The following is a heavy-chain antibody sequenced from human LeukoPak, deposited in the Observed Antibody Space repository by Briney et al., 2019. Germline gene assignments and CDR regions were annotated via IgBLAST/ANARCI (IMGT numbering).Heavy chain of an antibody. Sequence: ASVKVSCKASGYTFTSYGISWVRQAPGQGLEWMGWISAYNGNTNYAQKPQGRVTMTTDTSTSTAYMELRSLRSDDTAVYYCAGQTYYYDSSGPTPFDPWGQGTLVTVSS. CDR2: ISAYNGNT. V-gene: IGHV1-18*01. CDR3: AGQTYYYDSSGPTPFDP. CDR1: GYTFTSYG. J-gene: IGHJ5*02. D-gene: IGHD3-22*01.